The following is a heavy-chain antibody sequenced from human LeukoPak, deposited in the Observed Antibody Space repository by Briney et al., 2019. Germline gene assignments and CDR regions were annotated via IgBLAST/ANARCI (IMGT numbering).Heavy chain of an antibody. D-gene: IGHD2-2*01. J-gene: IGHJ6*02. CDR3: ARDRVVVVPAAHYYYYGMDV. V-gene: IGHV4-59*01. CDR2: IYYSGST. CDR1: GGSISSYY. Sequence: SETLSLTCTVSGGSISSYYWSWIRQPPGKGLEWIGDIYYSGSTNYNPSLKSRVTISVDTSKNQFSLRLSSVTAADTAVYYCARDRVVVVPAAHYYYYGMDVWGQGTTVTVSS.